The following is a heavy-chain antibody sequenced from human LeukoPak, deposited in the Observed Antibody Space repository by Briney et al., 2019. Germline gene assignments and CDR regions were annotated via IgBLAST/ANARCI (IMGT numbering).Heavy chain of an antibody. CDR1: GGSFSGYY. D-gene: IGHD6-19*01. CDR3: ARDLRGAGDFDY. V-gene: IGHV4-34*01. CDR2: INHSGST. J-gene: IGHJ4*02. Sequence: SETLSLTCAVYGGSFSGYYWSWIRQPPGKGLEWIGEINHSGSTNYNPSLKSRVTISVDTSENQLSLKLNSVTAADTAVYYCARDLRGAGDFDYWGQGTLVTVSS.